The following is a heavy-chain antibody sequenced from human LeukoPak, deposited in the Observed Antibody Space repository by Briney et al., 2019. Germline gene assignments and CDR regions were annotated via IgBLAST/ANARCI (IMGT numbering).Heavy chain of an antibody. V-gene: IGHV4-59*08. J-gene: IGHJ6*02. Sequence: SETLSLTCTVSGGSISSYYWSWIRQPPGKGLEWIGYIYYSGSTNYNPSLKSRVTISVDTPKNQFSLKLSSVTAADTAVYYCARRENYYYYGMDVWGQGTTVTVSS. CDR2: IYYSGST. CDR1: GGSISSYY. CDR3: ARRENYYYYGMDV.